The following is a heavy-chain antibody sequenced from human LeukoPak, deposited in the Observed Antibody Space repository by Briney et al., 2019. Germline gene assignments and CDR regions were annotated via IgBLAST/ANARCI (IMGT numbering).Heavy chain of an antibody. V-gene: IGHV3-33*01. D-gene: IGHD3-3*01. Sequence: GGSLRLSCAASGFTFSSYDMHWVRQAPGKGLEWVAVIWYDGSNKYYADSVKGRFTISRDNSKNTLYLQMNSLRAEDTAVYYCARDSGDFWSGYYGRYFDYWGQGTLVTVSS. J-gene: IGHJ4*02. CDR1: GFTFSSYD. CDR2: IWYDGSNK. CDR3: ARDSGDFWSGYYGRYFDY.